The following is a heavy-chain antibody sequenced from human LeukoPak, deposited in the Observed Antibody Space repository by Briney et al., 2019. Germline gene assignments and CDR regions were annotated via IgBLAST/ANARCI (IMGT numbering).Heavy chain of an antibody. J-gene: IGHJ4*02. D-gene: IGHD3-10*01. CDR2: VNPNSGGT. CDR3: ANSNMVRGVIIRY. V-gene: IGHV1-2*02. Sequence: HEASVKVSCKPSGYTFTGYYMHWVRQAPGQGLEWMGWVNPNSGGTNYAQKFQGRVTMTRDTSISTAYMELNRLRSDDTAVYYCANSNMVRGVIIRYWGQGTLVTVSS. CDR1: GYTFTGYY.